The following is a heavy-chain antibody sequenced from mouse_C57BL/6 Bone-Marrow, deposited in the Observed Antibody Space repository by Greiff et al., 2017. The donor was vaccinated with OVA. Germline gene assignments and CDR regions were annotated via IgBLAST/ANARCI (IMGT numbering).Heavy chain of an antibody. D-gene: IGHD2-3*01. CDR2: ITHSGET. J-gene: IGHJ3*01. V-gene: IGHV12-3*01. CDR3: AGGLYDGYFAWFAY. CDR1: GFPITSGYY. Sequence: ESGPGLVKPSQSLFLTCSITGFPITSGYYWIWIRQSPGKPLEWMGYITHSGETFYNPSLQSPISITRETSKNQFFLQLNSVTTEDTAMYYCAGGLYDGYFAWFAYWGQGTLVTVSA.